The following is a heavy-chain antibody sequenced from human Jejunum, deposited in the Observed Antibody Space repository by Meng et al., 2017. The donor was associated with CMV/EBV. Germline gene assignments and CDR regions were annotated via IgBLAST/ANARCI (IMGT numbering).Heavy chain of an antibody. CDR2: ISDYNGNT. V-gene: IGHV1-18*01. CDR3: ARFYCSSASCPHVLFDY. CDR1: GDTFTNYG. D-gene: IGHD2-2*01. Sequence: VRLVQSGGEVKEPGGSLKVSSKASGDTFTNYGITWVRQAPGQGLEWMGWISDYNGNTNYAQELQGRVTMTTDTSTSTAYMELRSMRFDDTAVYYCARFYCSSASCPHVLFDYWGQGTLVTVSS. J-gene: IGHJ4*02.